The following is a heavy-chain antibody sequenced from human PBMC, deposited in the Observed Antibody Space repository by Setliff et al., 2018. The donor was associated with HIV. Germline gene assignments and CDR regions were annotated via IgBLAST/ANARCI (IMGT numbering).Heavy chain of an antibody. Sequence: SETLSLTCTVSGGSISSGGYYWTWIRQHPGKGLEWIGYIYYSGSTYYNPSLKSRVTISVDTSKNQFSLRLSSVTAADTAVYYCARSLSSWYFYWGQGTLVTV. V-gene: IGHV4-31*03. J-gene: IGHJ4*02. CDR2: IYYSGST. CDR1: GGSISSGGYY. D-gene: IGHD6-13*01. CDR3: ARSLSSWYFY.